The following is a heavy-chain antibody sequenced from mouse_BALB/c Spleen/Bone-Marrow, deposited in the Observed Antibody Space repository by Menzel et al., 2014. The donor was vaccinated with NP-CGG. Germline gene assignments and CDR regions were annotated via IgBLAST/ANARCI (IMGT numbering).Heavy chain of an antibody. CDR2: ISSGSSII. CDR3: ARERTGFDY. D-gene: IGHD4-1*01. CDR1: GFTFSYFG. V-gene: IGHV5-17*02. J-gene: IGHJ2*01. Sequence: EVQRVESGGGLVQPGGSRKLSYAASGFTFSYFGMHWVRQAPEKGLEWVAYISSGSSIIYYADTVKGRFTISRDNPKNTLFLHMTSLRSEDTAMYYCARERTGFDYWGQGTTLTVSS.